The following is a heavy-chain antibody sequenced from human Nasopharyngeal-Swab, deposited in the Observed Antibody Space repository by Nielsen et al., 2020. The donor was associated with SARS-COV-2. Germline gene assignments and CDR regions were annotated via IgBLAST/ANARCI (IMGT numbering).Heavy chain of an antibody. D-gene: IGHD3-22*01. V-gene: IGHV4-39*01. CDR3: ARAYYYDSSGYYIRGAYFDY. J-gene: IGHJ4*02. CDR2: IYYSGST. Sequence: WIRQPPGKGLEWIGSIYYSGSTYYNPSLKSRVTISVDTSKNQFSLKLSSVTAADTAVYYCARAYYYDSSGYYIRGAYFDYWGRGTLVTVLL.